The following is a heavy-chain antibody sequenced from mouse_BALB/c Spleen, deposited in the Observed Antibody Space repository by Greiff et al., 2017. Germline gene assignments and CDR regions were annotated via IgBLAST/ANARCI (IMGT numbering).Heavy chain of an antibody. Sequence: VKLVESGPGLVAPSQSLSITCTVSGFSLTSYGVHWVRQPPGKGLEWLGVIWAGGSTNYNSALMSRLSISKDNSKSQVFLKMNSLQTDDTAMYYCARDPYYGNSYAMDYWGQGTSVTVSS. CDR3: ARDPYYGNSYAMDY. CDR2: IWAGGST. V-gene: IGHV2-9*02. J-gene: IGHJ4*01. CDR1: GFSLTSYG. D-gene: IGHD2-10*01.